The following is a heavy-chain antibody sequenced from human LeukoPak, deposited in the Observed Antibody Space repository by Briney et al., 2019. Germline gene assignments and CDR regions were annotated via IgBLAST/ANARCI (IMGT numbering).Heavy chain of an antibody. D-gene: IGHD2-21*02. J-gene: IGHJ4*02. V-gene: IGHV3-7*01. Sequence: GGSLRLSCAASGFTFSSYWMSWVRQAPGKGLEWVANIKQDGSEKYYVDSVKGRFTISRDNAKNSLYLQMNSLRAEDTAVYYCARAYCGGDCHSVPSPSYYFDYWDQGTLVTVSS. CDR2: IKQDGSEK. CDR1: GFTFSSYW. CDR3: ARAYCGGDCHSVPSPSYYFDY.